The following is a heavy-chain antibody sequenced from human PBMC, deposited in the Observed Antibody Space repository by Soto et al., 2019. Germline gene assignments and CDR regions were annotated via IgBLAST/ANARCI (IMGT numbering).Heavy chain of an antibody. V-gene: IGHV5-51*01. CDR2: IYPGDSDT. D-gene: IGHD6-13*01. CDR1: GYSFTSYW. J-gene: IGHJ4*02. CDR3: ARHPPAAAGPFDY. Sequence: LGESLKISCKGSGYSFTSYWIGWVRQMPGKGLEWMGIIYPGDSDTRYSPSFQGQVTISADKSISTAYLQWSSLKASDTAMYYCARHPPAAAGPFDYWGQGTLVTVSS.